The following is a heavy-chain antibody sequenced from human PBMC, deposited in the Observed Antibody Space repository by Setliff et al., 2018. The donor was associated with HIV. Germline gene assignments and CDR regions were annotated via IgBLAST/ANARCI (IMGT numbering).Heavy chain of an antibody. D-gene: IGHD3-3*01. J-gene: IGHJ3*01. CDR3: AKDWDITIFAVVIGGAFDF. CDR2: ISGNGDTT. V-gene: IGHV3-23*01. Sequence: SCAASGFKFSNYAMSWVRQAPGKGLEWVSTISGNGDTTYFADSVKGRFSISRDNSKNTLFLQMNSLGTEDAAVYYCAKDWDITIFAVVIGGAFDFWGQGTMGTVSS. CDR1: GFKFSNYA.